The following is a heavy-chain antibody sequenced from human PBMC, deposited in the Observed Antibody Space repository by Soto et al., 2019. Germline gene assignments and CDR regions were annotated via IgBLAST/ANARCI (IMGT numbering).Heavy chain of an antibody. V-gene: IGHV3-11*03. CDR1: GFTFSDYY. D-gene: IGHD3-22*01. CDR2: VSGSGRYT. CDR3: ARQIYDSDTGPNFQYYFDS. J-gene: IGHJ4*02. Sequence: GGSLRLSCAASGFTFSDYYMSWIRQAPGKGLEWVSYVSGSGRYTNYVDSVKGRFTISRDNAKNSLYLQMDSLRASDTAMYYCARQIYDSDTGPNFQYYFDSWGQGTPVTVSS.